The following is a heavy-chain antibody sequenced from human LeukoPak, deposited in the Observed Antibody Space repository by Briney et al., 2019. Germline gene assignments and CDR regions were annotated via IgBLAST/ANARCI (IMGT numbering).Heavy chain of an antibody. V-gene: IGHV3-33*01. CDR1: GFTFSSYG. Sequence: GGSLRLSCAASGFTFSSYGMHWVRQAPGKGLEWVAVIWYDGSNKYYADSVKGRFTISRDNSKNSLYLQMNSLRAEDTAVYYCARDDVLRYFDWLLPGFDYWGQGTLVTVSS. D-gene: IGHD3-9*01. CDR3: ARDDVLRYFDWLLPGFDY. J-gene: IGHJ4*02. CDR2: IWYDGSNK.